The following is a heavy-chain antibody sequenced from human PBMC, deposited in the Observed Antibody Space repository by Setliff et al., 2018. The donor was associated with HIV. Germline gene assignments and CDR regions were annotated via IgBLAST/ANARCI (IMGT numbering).Heavy chain of an antibody. V-gene: IGHV1-2*06. D-gene: IGHD4-17*01. J-gene: IGHJ6*03. CDR1: GYTFTGYY. CDR2: IYPSSGGT. Sequence: ASVMVSCKASGYTFTGYYIHWVRQAPGQGLEWMGRIYPSSGGTNFAQKFRGRVTMTRDTSISTAYMELSRLTSDDTAMYYCARGTTVVMGDDVDNYHYSYLDVWGKGTTVTVSS. CDR3: ARGTTVVMGDDVDNYHYSYLDV.